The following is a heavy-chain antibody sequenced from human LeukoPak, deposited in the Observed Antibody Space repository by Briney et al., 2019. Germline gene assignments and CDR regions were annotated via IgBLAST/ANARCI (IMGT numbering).Heavy chain of an antibody. CDR1: GGSISSYY. Sequence: SETLSLTCTVSGGSISSYYWSWIRQPPGKGLEWIGYIYYSGSTNYNPSLKSRVTISVDTSKNQFSLKLSSVTAADTAVYYCARDRRRITMVRGVIEAWFDPWGQETLVTVSS. J-gene: IGHJ5*02. D-gene: IGHD3-10*01. CDR2: IYYSGST. CDR3: ARDRRRITMVRGVIEAWFDP. V-gene: IGHV4-59*01.